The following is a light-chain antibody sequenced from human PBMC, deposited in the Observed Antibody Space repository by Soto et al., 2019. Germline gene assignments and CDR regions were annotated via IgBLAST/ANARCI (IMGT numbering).Light chain of an antibody. J-gene: IGKJ1*01. CDR2: GAS. CDR1: QSVSSN. CDR3: QQYNNWPQT. Sequence: EIVMTQSPATVSVSAGERATLSCRASQSVSSNLAWYQQKPGQAPRLLIYGASTRATGIPARFSGSGSGTEFTLTISSLQSEDFALYYCQQYNNWPQTFGQGTKVDIK. V-gene: IGKV3-15*01.